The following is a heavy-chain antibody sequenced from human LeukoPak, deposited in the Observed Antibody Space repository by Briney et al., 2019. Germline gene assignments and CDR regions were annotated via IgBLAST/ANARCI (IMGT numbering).Heavy chain of an antibody. CDR2: IYSGESDT. CDR1: GYSFTSFW. Sequence: GEALKISCKGPGYSFTSFWIGWVRQMPGKGLEWRGIIYSGESDTRYSPSFQGQVTISADTSNSTANLQWSNLKASDTAKYYCARTGPLGGSSSASAFDNWGQGTMVTVSS. D-gene: IGHD6-6*01. CDR3: ARTGPLGGSSSASAFDN. J-gene: IGHJ3*02. V-gene: IGHV5-51*01.